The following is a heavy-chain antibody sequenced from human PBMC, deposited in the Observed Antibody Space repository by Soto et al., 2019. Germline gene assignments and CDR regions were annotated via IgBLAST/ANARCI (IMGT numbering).Heavy chain of an antibody. D-gene: IGHD1-7*01. CDR2: IIPIFGTA. Sequence: SVKVSCKASGGTFSSYAISWVRQAPGQGLEWMGGIIPIFGTANYAQKFQGRVTITADESTSTAYMELSSLRSEDTALYYCVKSKGNFAYNAFRPYHYWGQGTQVTVSS. V-gene: IGHV1-69*13. J-gene: IGHJ4*02. CDR1: GGTFSSYA. CDR3: VKSKGNFAYNAFRPYHY.